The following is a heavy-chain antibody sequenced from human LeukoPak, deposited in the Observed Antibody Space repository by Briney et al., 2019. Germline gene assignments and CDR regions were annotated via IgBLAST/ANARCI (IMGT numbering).Heavy chain of an antibody. CDR2: IYYSGNT. Sequence: PSETLSLTCAVYGGSFSGYYWGWIRQPPGKGLEWIGSIYYSGNTYYNPSLKSRVTISVDTSKNQFSLKLSSVTAADTAVYYCARLIVVALTDAFDIWGQGTMVTVSS. CDR1: GGSFSGYY. CDR3: ARLIVVALTDAFDI. V-gene: IGHV4-39*01. D-gene: IGHD2-2*01. J-gene: IGHJ3*02.